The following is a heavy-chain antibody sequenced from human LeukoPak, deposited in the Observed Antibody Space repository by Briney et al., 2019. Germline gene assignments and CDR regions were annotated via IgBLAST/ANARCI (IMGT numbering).Heavy chain of an antibody. Sequence: SETLSLTCTVSGGSISSYYWSWIRQPPGKGLEWIGYIYYSGSTNYNPSLKSRLTISVDTSKNQFSLKLSSVTAADTAVYYCARVGYYYDSSGYYTPAEYFQHWGQGTLVTVSS. CDR1: GGSISSYY. CDR3: ARVGYYYDSSGYYTPAEYFQH. V-gene: IGHV4-59*01. J-gene: IGHJ1*01. CDR2: IYYSGST. D-gene: IGHD3-22*01.